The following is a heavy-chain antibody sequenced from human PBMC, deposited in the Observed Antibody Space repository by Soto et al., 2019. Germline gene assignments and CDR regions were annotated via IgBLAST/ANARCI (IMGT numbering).Heavy chain of an antibody. V-gene: IGHV4-39*01. CDR2: IYYSGST. J-gene: IGHJ4*02. D-gene: IGHD3-10*01. Sequence: SETLSLTCTVSGGSISSSSYYWGWIRQPPGKGKEWIGSIYYSGSTYYNPSLKSRVTISVDTSKNQFSLKLSSVTAADTAVYYCARHTWVLDYFDYWGQGTLVTVSS. CDR1: GGSISSSSYY. CDR3: ARHTWVLDYFDY.